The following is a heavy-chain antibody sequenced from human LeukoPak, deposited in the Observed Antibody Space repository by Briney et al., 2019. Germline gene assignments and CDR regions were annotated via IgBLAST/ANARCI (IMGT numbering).Heavy chain of an antibody. CDR2: ISGSGGST. J-gene: IGHJ4*02. D-gene: IGHD2-2*01. CDR3: AKGTGRFCSSSSCQPDY. Sequence: GGSLRLSCAASRFTFSNFAMSWVRQAPGKGLEWVSAISGSGGSTYYADSVKGRFTISRDNSKNALFLQMNSLRAEDTAVYYCAKGTGRFCSSSSCQPDYWGQGTLVTVSS. V-gene: IGHV3-23*01. CDR1: RFTFSNFA.